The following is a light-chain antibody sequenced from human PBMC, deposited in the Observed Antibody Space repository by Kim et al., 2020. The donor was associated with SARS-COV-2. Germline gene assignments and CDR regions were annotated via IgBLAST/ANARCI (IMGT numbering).Light chain of an antibody. CDR3: STWDNNLTGQV. Sequence: GQSVTISCSGSRSNIVSSTVNWYQHRPDTAPKLLIYLDDRRPSGVPDRFSASKSGTSASLAISGLRSEDEATYYCSTWDNNLTGQVFGGGTQLTVL. J-gene: IGLJ2*01. CDR1: RSNIVSST. V-gene: IGLV1-44*01. CDR2: LDD.